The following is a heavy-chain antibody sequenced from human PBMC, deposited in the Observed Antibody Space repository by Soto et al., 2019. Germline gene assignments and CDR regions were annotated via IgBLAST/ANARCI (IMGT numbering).Heavy chain of an antibody. CDR2: VNSYDGTT. Sequence: QVQLVQSAPELQRPGDSVKVSCKTSGYTFTSYPYSWVRQAPGQGLEWMGWVNSYDGTTKVAQQFRDRITLTADKSAATVFMELRRLTSDDTAVYYCAREYYGTTTWIDYWGQGTLGAVSS. J-gene: IGHJ4*02. CDR1: GYTFTSYP. CDR3: AREYYGTTTWIDY. D-gene: IGHD1-7*01. V-gene: IGHV1-18*04.